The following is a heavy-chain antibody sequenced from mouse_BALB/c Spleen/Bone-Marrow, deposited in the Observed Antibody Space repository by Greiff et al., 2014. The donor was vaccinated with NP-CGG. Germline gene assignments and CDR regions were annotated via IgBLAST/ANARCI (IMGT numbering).Heavy chain of an antibody. CDR1: GYTFTSYW. J-gene: IGHJ3*01. CDR2: INPSTGYT. V-gene: IGHV1-7*01. D-gene: IGHD2-2*01. Sequence: LQESGAELAKPGASVKMSCKASGYTFTSYWMHWVKLRPGQGLEWIGYINPSTGYTEYNQKFKDKATLTADKSSSTAYMQLSSLTSEDSAVYYCARSRDGYDSFAYWGQGTLVTVSA. CDR3: ARSRDGYDSFAY.